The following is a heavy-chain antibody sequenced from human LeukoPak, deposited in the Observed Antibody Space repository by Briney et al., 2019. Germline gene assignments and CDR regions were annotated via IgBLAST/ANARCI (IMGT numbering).Heavy chain of an antibody. CDR1: GGSFSGYY. D-gene: IGHD3-10*01. CDR3: ARLWRSGWFGATYYMDV. Sequence: SETLSLTCAVYGGSFSGYYWSWIRQPPGKGLEWIGIIYHSGSTYYNPSLKSRVTISVDTSKNQFSLKLSSVTAADTAVYYCARLWRSGWFGATYYMDVWGKGTTVTISS. V-gene: IGHV4-34*01. J-gene: IGHJ6*03. CDR2: IYHSGST.